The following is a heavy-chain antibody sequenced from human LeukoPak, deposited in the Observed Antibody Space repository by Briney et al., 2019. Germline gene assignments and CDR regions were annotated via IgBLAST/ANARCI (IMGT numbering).Heavy chain of an antibody. CDR2: INPNSGGT. J-gene: IGHJ6*03. V-gene: IGHV1-2*02. CDR3: ARVGGSSYYYYYYMDV. Sequence: GASVKVSCKASGYTFTGYYMHWVRQAPGQGLEWMGWINPNSGGTNYAQKLQGRVTMTTDTSTGTAYMELRSLRSDDTAVYYCARVGGSSYYYYYYMDVWGKGTTVTVSS. D-gene: IGHD6-6*01. CDR1: GYTFTGYY.